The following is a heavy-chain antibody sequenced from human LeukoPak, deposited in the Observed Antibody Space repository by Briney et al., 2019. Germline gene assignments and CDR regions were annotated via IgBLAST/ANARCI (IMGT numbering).Heavy chain of an antibody. CDR2: VSGGGLAT. Sequence: GGSLGLSCAASGFTFSNYAMSWVRQAPGKGLEWVSTVSGGGLATYSADSVKGRFTISRDNSKNTLYLQMNSLRAEDTAVYYCARDLDDYNGLPPFFQHWGQGTLVTVSS. CDR1: GFTFSNYA. V-gene: IGHV3-23*01. D-gene: IGHD5-24*01. J-gene: IGHJ1*01. CDR3: ARDLDDYNGLPPFFQH.